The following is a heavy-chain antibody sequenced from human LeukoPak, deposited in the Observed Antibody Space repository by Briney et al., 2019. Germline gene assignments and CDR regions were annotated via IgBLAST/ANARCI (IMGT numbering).Heavy chain of an antibody. Sequence: SQTLSLTCAVSGGSISSGGYSWSWIRQPPGKGLEWIGYIYHSGSTYYNPSLKSRVTISVDRSKNQFSLKLSSVTAADTAVYYCASYDSSGYYFDYWGQGTLVTVSS. V-gene: IGHV4-30-2*01. J-gene: IGHJ4*02. D-gene: IGHD3-22*01. CDR3: ASYDSSGYYFDY. CDR2: IYHSGST. CDR1: GGSISSGGYS.